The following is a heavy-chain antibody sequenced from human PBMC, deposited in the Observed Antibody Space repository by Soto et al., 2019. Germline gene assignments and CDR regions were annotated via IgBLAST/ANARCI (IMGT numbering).Heavy chain of an antibody. J-gene: IGHJ4*02. Sequence: GGSLRLSCAVSGLTFSNYNLNWVRQAPGKGQEWVSFISASTIYMYYADSVKGRFTVSRYNARNSVYLQMNSLRAEDTAVYYCATDWGFSYGYPHDNWGQGTLVTVSS. D-gene: IGHD5-18*01. CDR2: ISASTIYM. V-gene: IGHV3-21*01. CDR1: GLTFSNYN. CDR3: ATDWGFSYGYPHDN.